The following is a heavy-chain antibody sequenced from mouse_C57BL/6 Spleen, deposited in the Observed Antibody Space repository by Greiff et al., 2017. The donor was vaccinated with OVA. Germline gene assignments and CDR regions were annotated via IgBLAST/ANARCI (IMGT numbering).Heavy chain of an antibody. CDR2: IDPSDSET. CDR1: GYTFTSYW. V-gene: IGHV1-52*01. J-gene: IGHJ4*01. D-gene: IGHD3-2*02. CDR3: ARDSSGYDLYYYAMDY. Sequence: VQLQQPGAELVRPGSSVKLSCKASGYTFTSYWMHWVKQRPIQGLEWIGNIDPSDSETHYNQKFKDKATLTVDTSSSTAYMQRSSLTSEDSAVYYCARDSSGYDLYYYAMDYWGQGTSVTVSS.